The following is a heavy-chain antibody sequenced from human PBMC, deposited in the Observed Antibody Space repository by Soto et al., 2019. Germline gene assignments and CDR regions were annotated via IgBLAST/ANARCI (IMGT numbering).Heavy chain of an antibody. V-gene: IGHV3-33*01. D-gene: IGHD1-26*01. CDR2: IWYDGSNK. CDR1: GFTFSSYG. J-gene: IGHJ6*02. Sequence: LRLSCAASGFTFSSYGMHWVRQAPGKGLEWAAVIWYDGSNKYYADSVKGRFTISRDNSKNTLYLQMNSLRAEDTAVYYCARDPPVGATAPYYYYGMDVWGQGTTVTVSS. CDR3: ARDPPVGATAPYYYYGMDV.